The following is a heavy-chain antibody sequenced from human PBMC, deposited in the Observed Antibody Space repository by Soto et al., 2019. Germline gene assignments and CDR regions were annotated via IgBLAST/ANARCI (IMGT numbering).Heavy chain of an antibody. CDR2: ISSTSTTI. CDR3: TRGSEGYYYYGMDV. J-gene: IGHJ6*02. CDR1: GFYFTTYS. D-gene: IGHD3-10*01. Sequence: GGSLRLSCVASGFYFTTYSMNWVRQAPGKGLEWVSYISSTSTTIYYADSVKGRFTISRDDSKSTAFLQMNSLKTEDTAVYYCTRGSEGYYYYGMDVWGQGTTVTVSS. V-gene: IGHV3-48*01.